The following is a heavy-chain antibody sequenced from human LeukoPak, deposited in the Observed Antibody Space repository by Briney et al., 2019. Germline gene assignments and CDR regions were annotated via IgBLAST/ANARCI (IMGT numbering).Heavy chain of an antibody. CDR2: MSYDGFNK. Sequence: GGSLRHSCAASGFTFSSYAMHWVRQSLGKGLEWVSVMSYDGFNKYYADSVKGRFTISRDNSKSTLYLQMNSLRAEDTAVYYCAKTKGYSYGYYFVYWCQGTLVTVSS. CDR3: AKTKGYSYGYYFVY. CDR1: GFTFSSYA. V-gene: IGHV3-30*18. D-gene: IGHD5-18*01. J-gene: IGHJ4*02.